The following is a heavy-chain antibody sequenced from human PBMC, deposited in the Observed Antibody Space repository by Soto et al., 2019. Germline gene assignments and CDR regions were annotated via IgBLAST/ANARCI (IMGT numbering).Heavy chain of an antibody. CDR1: GDSITNSNW. J-gene: IGHJ4*02. CDR2: IYHSGAT. CDR3: ARDLGTGTDY. Sequence: SETLSLTCAVSGDSITNSNWWSWVRQAPGKGLEWIGEIYHSGATTYNPSLKSRVTISVDPSNNHFSLKLTSVTAADTAVYFCARDLGTGTDYWGQGTLVTVSS. V-gene: IGHV4-4*02. D-gene: IGHD1-1*01.